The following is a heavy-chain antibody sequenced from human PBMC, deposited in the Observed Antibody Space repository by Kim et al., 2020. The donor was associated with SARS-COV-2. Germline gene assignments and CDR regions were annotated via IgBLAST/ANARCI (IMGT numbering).Heavy chain of an antibody. CDR3: ARFEQQLDIFDY. CDR1: GFTFSSYS. J-gene: IGHJ4*02. Sequence: GGSLRLSCAASGFTFSSYSMNWVHQAPGKGLEWVSSISSSSSYIYYADSVKGRFTISRDNAKNSLYLQMNSLRAEDTAVYYCARFEQQLDIFDYWGQGTLVTVSS. V-gene: IGHV3-21*01. CDR2: ISSSSSYI. D-gene: IGHD6-13*01.